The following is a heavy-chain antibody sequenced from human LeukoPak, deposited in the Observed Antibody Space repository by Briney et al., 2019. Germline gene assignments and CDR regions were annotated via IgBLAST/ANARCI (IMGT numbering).Heavy chain of an antibody. CDR1: GFTFSSYG. V-gene: IGHV3-23*01. J-gene: IGHJ4*02. CDR3: TTYASYDY. D-gene: IGHD2-2*01. Sequence: PGGSLRLSCAASGFTFSSYGMHWVRQAPGKGLEWVSAISGSGGSTYYADSVKGRFTISRDNSKNTLYLQMNSLKTEDTAVYYCTTYASYDYWGQGTLVTVSS. CDR2: ISGSGGST.